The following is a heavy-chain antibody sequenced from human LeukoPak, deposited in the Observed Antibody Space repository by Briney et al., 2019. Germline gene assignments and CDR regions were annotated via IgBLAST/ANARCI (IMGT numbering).Heavy chain of an antibody. CDR1: GGSFSGYY. Sequence: SETLSLTCAVYGGSFSGYYWSWIRQPPGKGLEWIGEINHSGSTNYNPSLKSRVTISVDTSKNQFSLKLSSVTAADTAVYYCAVTLIPHFDYWGQGTLVTVSS. D-gene: IGHD2-21*02. CDR2: INHSGST. V-gene: IGHV4-34*01. J-gene: IGHJ4*02. CDR3: AVTLIPHFDY.